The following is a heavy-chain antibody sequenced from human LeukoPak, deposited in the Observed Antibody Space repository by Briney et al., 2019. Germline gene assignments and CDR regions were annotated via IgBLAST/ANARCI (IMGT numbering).Heavy chain of an antibody. CDR2: ISSSGGNT. V-gene: IGHV3-23*01. J-gene: IGHJ4*02. CDR1: GFTFSNYA. CDR3: AKGYYYDSSGYSRLACFDS. D-gene: IGHD3-22*01. Sequence: GGSLRLSCAASGFTFSNYAVHLVRQAPGKGLEWVSGISSSGGNTNYADSVKGRFTISRDNSKNTLYLQMNSLRGEDTAVYYCAKGYYYDSSGYSRLACFDSWGQGTLVTVSS.